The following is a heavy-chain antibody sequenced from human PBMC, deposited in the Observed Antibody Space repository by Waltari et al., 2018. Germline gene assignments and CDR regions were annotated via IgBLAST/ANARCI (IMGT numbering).Heavy chain of an antibody. D-gene: IGHD3-9*01. V-gene: IGHV4-61*02. Sequence: QVQLQESGPGLVKPSQTLSLTCTVSGGSISSGSYYWSWIRQPAGKGLEWIGRIYTSGSTNYNPSLKSRVTISVDTSKNQFSLKLSSVTAADTAVYYCARYYDILTGYPPRMYNWFDPWGQGTLVTVSS. CDR1: GGSISSGSYY. J-gene: IGHJ5*02. CDR2: IYTSGST. CDR3: ARYYDILTGYPPRMYNWFDP.